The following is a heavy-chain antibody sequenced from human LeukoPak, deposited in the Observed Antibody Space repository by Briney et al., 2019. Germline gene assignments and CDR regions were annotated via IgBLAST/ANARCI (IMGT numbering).Heavy chain of an antibody. J-gene: IGHJ4*02. CDR1: GFTLSDFS. D-gene: IGHD5-18*01. CDR3: ATGLFFQVDTAMATVPYFDY. V-gene: IGHV1-24*01. CDR2: IDPEDGET. Sequence: SSVKVSCKVSGFTLSDFSMHWVRQAPGKGLEWLRGIDPEDGETIYAQKFQGRVTMTEDTSTDTAYMELSSLRSEDTAVYYCATGLFFQVDTAMATVPYFDYWGQGTLVTVSS.